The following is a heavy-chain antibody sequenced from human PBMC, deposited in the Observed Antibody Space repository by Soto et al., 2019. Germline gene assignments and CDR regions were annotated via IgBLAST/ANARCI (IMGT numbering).Heavy chain of an antibody. V-gene: IGHV3-33*01. Sequence: QVQLVESGGGVVQPGRSLRLSCEASGFIFSNYGMHWVRQAPGKGLEWVAVIWNDGTSRYYADSVKGRFTISRDNSKNTLFLQMNILRAEDTAVYYCARPDIVAAIGGALDCWGQGTLVTVSS. CDR2: IWNDGTSR. CDR1: GFIFSNYG. D-gene: IGHD5-12*01. CDR3: ARPDIVAAIGGALDC. J-gene: IGHJ4*02.